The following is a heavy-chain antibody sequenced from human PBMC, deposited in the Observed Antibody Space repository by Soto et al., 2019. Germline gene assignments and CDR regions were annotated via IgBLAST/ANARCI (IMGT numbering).Heavy chain of an antibody. CDR3: AKDRGGSGAFDI. Sequence: EGQLVEFGGGLVKPGGSLRLSCAASGFSFSIYSYNWVRQAPGKGLEWHSYISPAGSSIYYADSVKGRFTISRDSARDSVYLQMNSLRAEDTAVYYCAKDRGGSGAFDIWGQGTMVTVSS. D-gene: IGHD3-10*01. V-gene: IGHV3-48*01. CDR2: ISPAGSSI. J-gene: IGHJ3*02. CDR1: GFSFSIYS.